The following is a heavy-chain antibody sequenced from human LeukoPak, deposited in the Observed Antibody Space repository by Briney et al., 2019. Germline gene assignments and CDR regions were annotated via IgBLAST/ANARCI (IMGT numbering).Heavy chain of an antibody. CDR1: GFTVSGNY. D-gene: IGHD3-22*01. Sequence: GGSLRLSCAASGFTVSGNYMNWVRQAPGKGLEWLSVIYSGGNTYYTESVRGRFTISRDNSKNTLYLQMNNLGAEDTGVYYCVRDRGAYYYETGYWGQGILVTVSS. J-gene: IGHJ4*02. CDR2: IYSGGNT. CDR3: VRDRGAYYYETGY. V-gene: IGHV3-66*01.